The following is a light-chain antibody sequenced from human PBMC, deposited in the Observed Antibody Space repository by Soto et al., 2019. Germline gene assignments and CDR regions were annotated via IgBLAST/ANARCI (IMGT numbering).Light chain of an antibody. V-gene: IGKV1-5*01. CDR2: DAS. CDR3: QRNSSTPGT. Sequence: DIQMTQSPSTLSAFVGDRVTITCRASQSISNWLAWCQQKPGTGPKILIYDASSLESGVPSRFSGSGSGTEFTLTISCLQPDDFAADYCQRNSSTPGTFCQAAKVDIK. J-gene: IGKJ1*01. CDR1: QSISNW.